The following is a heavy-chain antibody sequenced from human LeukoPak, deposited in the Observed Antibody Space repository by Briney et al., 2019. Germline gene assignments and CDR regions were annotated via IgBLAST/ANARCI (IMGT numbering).Heavy chain of an antibody. CDR3: ASLGEFTGLVDY. J-gene: IGHJ4*02. V-gene: IGHV4-38-2*01. Sequence: PGGSLRLSCAASGFTFSSYAMSWVRQPPGKGLEWIGSIYYSGSTYYNPSLKSRVTISVDTSKNQFSLKLSSVTAADTAVYYCASLGEFTGLVDYWGQGTLVTVSS. CDR1: GFTFSSYA. D-gene: IGHD3-16*01. CDR2: IYYSGST.